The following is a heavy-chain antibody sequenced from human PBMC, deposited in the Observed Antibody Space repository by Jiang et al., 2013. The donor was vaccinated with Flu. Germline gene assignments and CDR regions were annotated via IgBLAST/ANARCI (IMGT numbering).Heavy chain of an antibody. Sequence: QLVESGGGLVQPGGSLRLSCAASGFTFSSYWMSWVRQAPGKGLEWVANIRQDGSEKYYVDSVKGRFTISRDNAKNSLYLQMNSLRAEDTAVYYCARDIVLMVYAIGKSGYGMDVWGQGTTVTVSS. J-gene: IGHJ6*02. CDR1: GFTFSSYW. CDR3: ARDIVLMVYAIGKSGYGMDV. D-gene: IGHD2-8*01. CDR2: IRQDGSEK. V-gene: IGHV3-7*01.